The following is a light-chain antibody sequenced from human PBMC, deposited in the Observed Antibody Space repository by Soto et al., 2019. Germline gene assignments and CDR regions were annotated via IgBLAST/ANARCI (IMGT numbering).Light chain of an antibody. J-gene: IGKJ1*01. V-gene: IGKV3-20*01. CDR1: QSVSSSY. CDR3: QQYGSSPGT. Sequence: EIVLTQSPGTLSLSPGERATLSCRASQSVSSSYLAWYQQKPGHAPSLLIYGASSSATGIPDRFSGSGSGIDFTLTISRLEPEDFSVYYCQQYGSSPGTFGQGTKVEIK. CDR2: GAS.